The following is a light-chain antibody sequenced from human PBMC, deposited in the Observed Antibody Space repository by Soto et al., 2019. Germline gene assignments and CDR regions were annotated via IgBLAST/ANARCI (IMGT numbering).Light chain of an antibody. J-gene: IGLJ2*01. CDR1: SSDVGGYNY. CDR3: SSYAGSSNLGV. V-gene: IGLV2-8*01. CDR2: EVS. Sequence: QSALTQPPSASGSPGQSVTISCTGTSSDVGGYNYVSWYQQHPGRAPKLMIYEVSKRPSGVPDRFSGSKSGNTASLTVSGLQPEDEADYYCSSYAGSSNLGVFGGGTQLTGL.